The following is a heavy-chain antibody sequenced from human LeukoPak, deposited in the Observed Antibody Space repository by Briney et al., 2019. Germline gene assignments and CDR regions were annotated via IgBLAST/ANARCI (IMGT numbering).Heavy chain of an antibody. V-gene: IGHV1-2*02. CDR1: GYTFTGYY. Sequence: ASVKVSCKASGYTFTGYYMHWVRQAPGQGLEWMGWINPNSGGTNYAQKFQGRVTMTRDTSISTAYMELSRLRSDDTAVYYCARAHLSGSKGDYWGQGTLVTVSS. CDR3: ARAHLSGSKGDY. D-gene: IGHD5-12*01. CDR2: INPNSGGT. J-gene: IGHJ4*02.